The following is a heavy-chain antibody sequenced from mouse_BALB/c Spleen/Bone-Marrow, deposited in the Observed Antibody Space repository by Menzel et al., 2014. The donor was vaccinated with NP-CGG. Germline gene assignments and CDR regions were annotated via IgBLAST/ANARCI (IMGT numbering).Heavy chain of an antibody. CDR2: IDPANGNT. Sequence: EVQLQQSGAELVKPGASVKLSCTASGLNIKDTYMHRVKQRPEQGLEWIGRIDPANGNTKYDPKFQGKATITADTSSNTAYLQLSSLTSEDTAVYYCASYYYGRYFDVWGAGTTVTVSS. CDR3: ASYYYGRYFDV. D-gene: IGHD1-1*01. J-gene: IGHJ1*01. CDR1: GLNIKDTY. V-gene: IGHV14-3*02.